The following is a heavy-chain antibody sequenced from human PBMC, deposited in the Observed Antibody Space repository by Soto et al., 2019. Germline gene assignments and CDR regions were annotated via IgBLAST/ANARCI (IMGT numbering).Heavy chain of an antibody. Sequence: EVQLVESGGGLVQPGGSLRLSCAASGFTVSSNYMSWVRQAPGKGLEWVSVIYSGGSTYYADSVKGRFTISRDNSKNTLYLQMNSLRAEDTAVYYCARGWVGTSGWYGGHSYHFDYWGQGTLVTVSS. CDR2: IYSGGST. V-gene: IGHV3-66*01. J-gene: IGHJ4*02. CDR3: ARGWVGTSGWYGGHSYHFDY. D-gene: IGHD6-19*01. CDR1: GFTVSSNY.